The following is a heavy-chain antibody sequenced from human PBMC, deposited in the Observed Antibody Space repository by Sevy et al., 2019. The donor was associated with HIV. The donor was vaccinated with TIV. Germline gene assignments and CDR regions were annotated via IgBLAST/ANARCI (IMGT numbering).Heavy chain of an antibody. D-gene: IGHD3-22*01. CDR1: GGSISSGDYY. Sequence: SETLSLTCTVSGGSISSGDYYWSWIRQPPGKGLEWIGYIFYSGSTYFNPSLKSRVTISLDTSKSQFSLRLSSVTAADTAVFYCARQRASSGYFYFDSWGQGTLVNVSS. V-gene: IGHV4-30-4*01. J-gene: IGHJ4*02. CDR2: IFYSGST. CDR3: ARQRASSGYFYFDS.